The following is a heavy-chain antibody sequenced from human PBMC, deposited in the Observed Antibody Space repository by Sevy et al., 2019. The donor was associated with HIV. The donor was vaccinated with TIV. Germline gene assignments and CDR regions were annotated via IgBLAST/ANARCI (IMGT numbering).Heavy chain of an antibody. Sequence: GGSRRLSCAASGFTFSSYSMNWVRQAPGKGLEWVSSISSSSSYIYYADSVKGRFTISRDNAKNSLYLQMNSLRAEDTAVYYCARGPWEQWLVLYGMDVWGQGTTVTVSS. CDR2: ISSSSSYI. D-gene: IGHD6-19*01. J-gene: IGHJ6*02. CDR3: ARGPWEQWLVLYGMDV. V-gene: IGHV3-21*01. CDR1: GFTFSSYS.